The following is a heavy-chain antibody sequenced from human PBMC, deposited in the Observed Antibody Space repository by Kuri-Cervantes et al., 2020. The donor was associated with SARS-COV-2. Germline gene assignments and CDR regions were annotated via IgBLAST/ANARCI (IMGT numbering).Heavy chain of an antibody. CDR2: ISWNSGSI. D-gene: IGHD3-3*01. CDR1: GFTFDDYA. Sequence: SLKISCASSGFTFDDYAMHWVRQAPGKGLEWVSGISWNSGSIGYADSVKGRFTISRDNAKNSLYLQMNSLRAEDTAVYYCAKAADFWSGFNWFDPWGQGTLVTVSS. CDR3: AKAADFWSGFNWFDP. V-gene: IGHV3-9*01. J-gene: IGHJ5*02.